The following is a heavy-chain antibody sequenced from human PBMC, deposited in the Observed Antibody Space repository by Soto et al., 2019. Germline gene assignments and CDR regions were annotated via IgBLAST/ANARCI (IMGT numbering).Heavy chain of an antibody. J-gene: IGHJ6*02. CDR3: ARDDHGYNIYGMDV. D-gene: IGHD5-12*01. Sequence: QVQLVQSGAEVKKPGSSVKVSCKASGGTFSSYAISWVRQAPGQGLEWMGGIIPIFGTANYAQKFQGRVMITADKSTSTAYMELSSLRSEDTAVYYCARDDHGYNIYGMDVWGQGTTVTVSS. V-gene: IGHV1-69*06. CDR2: IIPIFGTA. CDR1: GGTFSSYA.